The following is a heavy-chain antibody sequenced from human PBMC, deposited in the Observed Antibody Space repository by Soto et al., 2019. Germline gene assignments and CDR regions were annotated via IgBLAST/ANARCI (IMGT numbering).Heavy chain of an antibody. CDR3: ARSRGHIVVVTAVGPSWFDP. Sequence: SETLSLTCTVSGGSISSGGYYWIWIRQHPGKGLEWIGYIYYSGSTYYNPSLKSRVTISVDTSKNQFSLKLSSVTAADTAVYYCARSRGHIVVVTAVGPSWFDPWGQGTLVTSPQ. J-gene: IGHJ5*02. CDR2: IYYSGST. D-gene: IGHD2-21*02. CDR1: GGSISSGGYY. V-gene: IGHV4-31*03.